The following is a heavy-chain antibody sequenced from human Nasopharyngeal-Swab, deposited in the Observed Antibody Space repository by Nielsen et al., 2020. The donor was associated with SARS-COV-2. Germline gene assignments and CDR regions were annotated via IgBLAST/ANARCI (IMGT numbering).Heavy chain of an antibody. Sequence: GGSLRLSCAASGFTFSSYSMNWVRQAPGKGLEWVSSISSSSSYIYYADSVKGRFTISRDNAKNSLYLQMNSLRAEDTAVYYCARGVGAYGSGPLFDYWGQGTQVTVSS. CDR1: GFTFSSYS. D-gene: IGHD3-10*01. CDR2: ISSSSSYI. V-gene: IGHV3-21*01. J-gene: IGHJ4*02. CDR3: ARGVGAYGSGPLFDY.